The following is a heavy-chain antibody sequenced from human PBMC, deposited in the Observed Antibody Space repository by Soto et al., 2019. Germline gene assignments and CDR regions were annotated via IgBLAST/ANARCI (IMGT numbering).Heavy chain of an antibody. CDR1: GYTFTSYG. J-gene: IGHJ4*02. CDR2: ISGHKGNT. CDR3: ARDWRFDGGGYCIEN. Sequence: ASVKVSCKASGYTFTSYGISWMRRAPGQGLEWMGWISGHKGNTKYAQKVQGRVTMTTDTSTSTAYMELRSLRSDDTAVYYCARDWRFDGGGYCIENWGQGTLVTVSS. V-gene: IGHV1-18*04. D-gene: IGHD3-22*01.